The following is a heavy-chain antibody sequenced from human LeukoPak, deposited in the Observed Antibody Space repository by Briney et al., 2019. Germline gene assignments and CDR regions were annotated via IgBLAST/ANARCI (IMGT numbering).Heavy chain of an antibody. J-gene: IGHJ6*03. CDR1: GGSISSSSYY. V-gene: IGHV4-61*01. D-gene: IGHD4-11*01. Sequence: SETLSLTCTASGGSISSSSYYWSWIRQPPGKGLEWIGYIYYSGSTNYNPSLKSRVTISVDTSKNQFSLKLSSVIAADTAVYYCASGAYSYYYMDVWGKGTTVTISS. CDR3: ASGAYSYYYMDV. CDR2: IYYSGST.